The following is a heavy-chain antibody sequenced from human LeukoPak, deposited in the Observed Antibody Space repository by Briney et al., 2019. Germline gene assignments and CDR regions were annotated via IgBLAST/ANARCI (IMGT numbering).Heavy chain of an antibody. V-gene: IGHV3-30*18. D-gene: IGHD2-21*02. J-gene: IGHJ6*02. CDR1: GFTFSSYG. Sequence: PGGSLRLSCAASGFTFSSYGMPWVRQAPGKGLEWVAVISYDGNNRYYADSVKGRFTISRDNSKNTLYLQMNSLRAEDTAVYYCAKDRIVVVTTPFYYGMDVWGQGTTVTVSS. CDR2: ISYDGNNR. CDR3: AKDRIVVVTTPFYYGMDV.